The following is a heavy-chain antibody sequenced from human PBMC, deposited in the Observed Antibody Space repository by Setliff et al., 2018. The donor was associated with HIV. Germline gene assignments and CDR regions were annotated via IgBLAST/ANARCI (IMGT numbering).Heavy chain of an antibody. CDR1: GGSIKSSSYY. CDR3: ARVPTSSWYVTTQRTKEYFHH. V-gene: IGHV4-39*07. CDR2: IYYSGNT. D-gene: IGHD6-13*01. Sequence: ETLSLTCTVSGGSIKSSSYYWGWIRQPPGKGLDWIGSIYYSGNTYYNPSLKSRVTISEDTSRNQFSLRLSSVTAADTAIYYCARVPTSSWYVTTQRTKEYFHHWGQGTLVTVSS. J-gene: IGHJ1*01.